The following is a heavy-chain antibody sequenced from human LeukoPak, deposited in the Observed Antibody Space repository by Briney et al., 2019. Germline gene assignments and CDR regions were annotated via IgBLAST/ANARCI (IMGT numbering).Heavy chain of an antibody. V-gene: IGHV3-30-3*01. D-gene: IGHD2-21*02. CDR2: ISYDGSNK. J-gene: IGHJ6*02. CDR3: ARDHIVVVTATRRVLNYYYGMDV. CDR1: GFTFSSYA. Sequence: GGSLRLSCAASGFTFSSYAMHWVRQAPGKGLEWVAVISYDGSNKYYADSVKGRFTISRDNSKNTLYLQMNSLRAEDTAVYYCARDHIVVVTATRRVLNYYYGMDVWGQGTLVTVSS.